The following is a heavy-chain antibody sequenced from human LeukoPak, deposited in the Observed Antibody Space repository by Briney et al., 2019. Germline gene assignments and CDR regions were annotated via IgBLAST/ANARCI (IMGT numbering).Heavy chain of an antibody. CDR1: GFTFSNAW. J-gene: IGHJ4*02. CDR3: TTVRFGENKLDF. D-gene: IGHD3-10*01. V-gene: IGHV3-15*01. CDR2: IKSKTDGGTT. Sequence: GGSLRLSCAASGFTFSNAWVSWVRQAPGKGLEWVGRIKSKTDGGTTDYGAPVKGRFTISRDDSKNTLYLQMNSLKTEDTAVYYCTTVRFGENKLDFWGQGTLVTVSS.